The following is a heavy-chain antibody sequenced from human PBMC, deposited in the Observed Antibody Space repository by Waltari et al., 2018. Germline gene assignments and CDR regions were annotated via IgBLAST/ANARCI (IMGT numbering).Heavy chain of an antibody. Sequence: QVQLQESGPGLVKPSQTLSLTCTVSGGSISSGSFYWSWIRQTAGKGLEWIGRVSASETTNGATNYNPSLKTRVTISVDTSKNQFSLNLSSVTAADTGVYYCARGRAAAGTLYDSVLGYWGQGTLVTVSS. D-gene: IGHD6-13*01. CDR1: GGSISSGSFY. J-gene: IGHJ4*02. CDR2: VSASETTNGAT. V-gene: IGHV4-61*02. CDR3: ARGRAAAGTLYDSVLGY.